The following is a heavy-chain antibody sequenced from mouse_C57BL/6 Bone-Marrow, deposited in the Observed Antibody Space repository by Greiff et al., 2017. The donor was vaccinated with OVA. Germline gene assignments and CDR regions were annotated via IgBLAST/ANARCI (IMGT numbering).Heavy chain of an antibody. V-gene: IGHV1-69*01. J-gene: IGHJ4*01. CDR2: IDPSDSYT. Sequence: QVQLKQPGAELVMPGASVKLSCKASGYTFTSYWMHWVKQRPGQGLEWIGEIDPSDSYTNYNQKFKGKSTLTVDKSSSTAYMQLSSLTSEDSAVYYCARDTTVVAYYAMDYWGQGTSVTVSS. CDR3: ARDTTVVAYYAMDY. D-gene: IGHD1-1*01. CDR1: GYTFTSYW.